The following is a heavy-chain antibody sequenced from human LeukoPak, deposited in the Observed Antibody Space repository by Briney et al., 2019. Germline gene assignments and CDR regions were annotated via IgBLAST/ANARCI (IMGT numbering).Heavy chain of an antibody. CDR2: IYYSGGT. V-gene: IGHV4-59*12. CDR3: AREDSSSLYVDS. D-gene: IGHD6-13*01. Sequence: PSETLSLTCTVSGASISNYYWSWIRQPPGKGLEYIGYIYYSGGTNYNPSLKSRVTISVDKSKNQFSLKLSSVTAADTAVYYCAREDSSSLYVDSWGQGTLVTVSS. J-gene: IGHJ4*02. CDR1: GASISNYY.